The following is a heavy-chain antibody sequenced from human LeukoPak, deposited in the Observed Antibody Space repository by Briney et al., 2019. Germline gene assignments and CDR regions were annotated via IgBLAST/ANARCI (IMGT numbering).Heavy chain of an antibody. CDR3: ARERCSSTSCYFDY. Sequence: SETLSLTCTVSGYSISSGYYWGWIRPPPGKGLEWIGSIYHSGSTYYNPSLKSRVTISVDTSKNHFSLKLSSVTAADTAVYYCARERCSSTSCYFDYWGQGTLVTVSS. D-gene: IGHD2-2*01. V-gene: IGHV4-38-2*02. CDR2: IYHSGST. CDR1: GYSISSGYY. J-gene: IGHJ4*02.